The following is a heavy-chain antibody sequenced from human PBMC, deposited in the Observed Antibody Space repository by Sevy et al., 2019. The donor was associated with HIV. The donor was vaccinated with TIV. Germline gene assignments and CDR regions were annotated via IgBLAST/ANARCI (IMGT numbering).Heavy chain of an antibody. CDR1: GFTFSDYA. D-gene: IGHD6-19*01. V-gene: IGHV3-30*14. CDR2: ISSDATNK. Sequence: GGSLRLSCKASGFTFSDYAMHWVRQAPGKGPEWVAVISSDATNKFYADSEKDRFTISRDNLKNTLYLQINNLRPADTAVYYCARGPYSSVLRFDHWGQGTLVTVSS. J-gene: IGHJ4*02. CDR3: ARGPYSSVLRFDH.